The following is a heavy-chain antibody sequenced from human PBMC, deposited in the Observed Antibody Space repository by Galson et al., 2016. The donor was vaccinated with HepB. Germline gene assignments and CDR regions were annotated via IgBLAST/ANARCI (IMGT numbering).Heavy chain of an antibody. CDR3: ARDNNYYYGMDV. CDR2: IYSGGST. CDR1: GFTVSSNY. D-gene: IGHD2/OR15-2a*01. Sequence: SLRLSCAASGFTVSSNYMTWVRQAPGKGLEWVSVIYSGGSTYYADSVKGRFIIFRDNSKNTLYLQMNSLRAEDTAVYYCARDNNYYYGMDVWGQGTTVTVSS. V-gene: IGHV3-53*01. J-gene: IGHJ6*02.